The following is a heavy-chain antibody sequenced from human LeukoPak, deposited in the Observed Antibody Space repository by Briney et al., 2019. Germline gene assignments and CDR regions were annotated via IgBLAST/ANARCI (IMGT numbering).Heavy chain of an antibody. D-gene: IGHD1-26*01. J-gene: IGHJ4*02. CDR1: GFTFSSYG. CDR2: IRYDGSNK. CDR3: AKGGYSGSYYPLGY. V-gene: IGHV3-30*02. Sequence: PGGSLRLSCAASGFTFSSYGMHWVRQAPGKGLEWVAFIRYDGSNKYYADSVKGRFTISRGNSKNTLYLQMNSLRAEDTAVYYCAKGGYSGSYYPLGYWGQGTLVTVSS.